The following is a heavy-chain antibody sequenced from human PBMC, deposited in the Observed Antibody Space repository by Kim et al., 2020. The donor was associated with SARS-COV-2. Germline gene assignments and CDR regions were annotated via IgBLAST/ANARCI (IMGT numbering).Heavy chain of an antibody. J-gene: IGHJ6*02. CDR1: GFTFSSYE. D-gene: IGHD3-10*01. CDR3: ASNVGFGELVMGHYYGMDV. Sequence: GGSLRLSCAASGFTFSSYEMNWVRQAPGKGLEWVSYISSSGSTIYYADSVKGRFTISRDNAKNSLYLQMNSLRAEDTAVYYCASNVGFGELVMGHYYGMDVWGQGTTVTVSS. V-gene: IGHV3-48*03. CDR2: ISSSGSTI.